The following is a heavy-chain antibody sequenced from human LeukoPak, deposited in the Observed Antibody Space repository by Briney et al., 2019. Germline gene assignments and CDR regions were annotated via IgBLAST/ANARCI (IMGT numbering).Heavy chain of an antibody. Sequence: SETLSLTCTVSGGSISSGSYYWSWIRQPAGKGLEWIGRIYTSGSTNYNPSLKSRVTISVDTSKNQFSLKLSSVTAADTAVYYCARDTKYYYGSGSYPYVGTRGYYYYMDVWGKGTTVTVSS. V-gene: IGHV4-61*02. CDR1: GGSISSGSYY. D-gene: IGHD3-10*01. J-gene: IGHJ6*03. CDR2: IYTSGST. CDR3: ARDTKYYYGSGSYPYVGTRGYYYYMDV.